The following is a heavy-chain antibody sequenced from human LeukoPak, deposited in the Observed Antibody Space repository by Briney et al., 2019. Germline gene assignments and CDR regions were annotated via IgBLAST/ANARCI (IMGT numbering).Heavy chain of an antibody. D-gene: IGHD6-19*01. CDR1: GFTFSSYG. Sequence: GGTLRLSCAASGFTFSSYGMSWVRQAPGKGLEWVSAISGSGGSTYYADSVKGRFTISRDNSKNTLYLQMNSLRAEDTAVYYCAKPAISSRGWYYDYWGQGTLVTVSS. CDR2: ISGSGGST. CDR3: AKPAISSRGWYYDY. V-gene: IGHV3-23*01. J-gene: IGHJ4*02.